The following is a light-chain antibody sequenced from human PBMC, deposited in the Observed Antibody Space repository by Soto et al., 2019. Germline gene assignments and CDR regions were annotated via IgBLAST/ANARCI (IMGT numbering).Light chain of an antibody. J-gene: IGKJ1*01. CDR1: QGISNY. CDR2: GAS. CDR3: LQDINYPWT. V-gene: IGKV1-17*03. Sequence: DIQMTQSPSAMSASVGDRVTITCRASQGISNYLAWFQQKPGKVPKRLIYGASNLQSGVPPRFSGSGSGTDFTLAISSLQPEDSATYYCLQDINYPWTFGQGTKVDIK.